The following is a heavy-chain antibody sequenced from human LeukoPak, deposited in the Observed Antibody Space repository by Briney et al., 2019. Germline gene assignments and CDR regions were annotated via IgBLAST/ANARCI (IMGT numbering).Heavy chain of an antibody. CDR2: MNPNSGNT. J-gene: IGHJ3*02. V-gene: IGHV1-8*03. D-gene: IGHD6-19*01. CDR3: ATSSGWYSPYGFDI. CDR1: GYTFTSYD. Sequence: ASVKVSCKASGYTFTSYDINWVRQATGQGLEWMGWMNPNSGNTGYAQKFQGRVTITRNTSISTAYVELSSLRPEDAAVFYCATSSGWYSPYGFDIWGQGTMVTVSS.